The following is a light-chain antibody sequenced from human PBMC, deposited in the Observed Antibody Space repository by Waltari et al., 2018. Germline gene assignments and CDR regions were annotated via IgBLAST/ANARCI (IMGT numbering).Light chain of an antibody. CDR2: DVN. Sequence: QSALTQPASVSGSPGQSITISCTGTSSDVGSYNLVSWYQQYPGKAPKLMIYDVNNRPSGVSHRFSGSKSGNTASLTISGLQAEDEADYYCSSYTSSSTYVFGTGTKVTVL. CDR1: SSDVGSYNL. V-gene: IGLV2-14*02. J-gene: IGLJ1*01. CDR3: SSYTSSSTYV.